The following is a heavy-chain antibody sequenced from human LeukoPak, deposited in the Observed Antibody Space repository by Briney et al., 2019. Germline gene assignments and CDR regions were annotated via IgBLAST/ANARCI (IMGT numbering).Heavy chain of an antibody. D-gene: IGHD3-22*01. Sequence: ASVKVSCKASGYTFTGYYMHWVRQAPGQGLEWMGWINPNSGGTNYAQKFQGRVTMTRDTSISTAYMELSRLRSDDTAVYYCARPFGEEYYYDSSGPGPWGQGTLVTVSS. J-gene: IGHJ5*02. V-gene: IGHV1-2*02. CDR3: ARPFGEEYYYDSSGPGP. CDR1: GYTFTGYY. CDR2: INPNSGGT.